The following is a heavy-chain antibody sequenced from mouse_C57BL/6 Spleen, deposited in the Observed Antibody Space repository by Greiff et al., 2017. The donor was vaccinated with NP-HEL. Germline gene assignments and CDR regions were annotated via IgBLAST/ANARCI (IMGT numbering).Heavy chain of an antibody. CDR2: IYPGSGNT. D-gene: IGHD2-4*01. J-gene: IGHJ2*01. Sequence: VQLQESGPELVKPGASVKISCKASGYTFTSYYIHWVKQRPGQGLEWIGWIYPGSGNTKYNEKFKGKATLTADTSSSTAYMQLSSLTSEDSAVYYCAREGLRRYFDYWGQGTTLTVSS. CDR3: AREGLRRYFDY. V-gene: IGHV1-66*01. CDR1: GYTFTSYY.